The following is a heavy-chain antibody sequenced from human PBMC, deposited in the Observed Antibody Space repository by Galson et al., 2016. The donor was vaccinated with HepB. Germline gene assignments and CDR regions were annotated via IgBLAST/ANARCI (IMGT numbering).Heavy chain of an antibody. Sequence: ETLSLTCSVSGDSITRYYWSWIRQPPGRGLEWIGYVYHSGATKYNPPLESRVTISVDTSKKQFSLKLTSATAADTAVYFCARGEFESRLNMVRGVLKEGYYYGVDVWGQGTLVTVSS. CDR2: VYHSGAT. J-gene: IGHJ6*02. CDR1: GDSITRYY. V-gene: IGHV4-59*12. D-gene: IGHD3-10*01. CDR3: ARGEFESRLNMVRGVLKEGYYYGVDV.